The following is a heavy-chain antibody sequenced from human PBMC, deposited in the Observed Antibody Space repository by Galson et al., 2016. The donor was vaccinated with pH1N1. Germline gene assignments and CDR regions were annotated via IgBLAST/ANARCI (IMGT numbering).Heavy chain of an antibody. V-gene: IGHV3-23*01. D-gene: IGHD2-21*02. J-gene: IGHJ4*02. CDR3: PKDSCYPPLLNYFFHY. CDR2: ISGSGSST. Sequence: SLRLSCAASGFTFSSYAMSWVRQAPGKGLEWASGISGSGSSTYYADSVKGRFTISRDKSKNTLHLQLDSPRAEDTAIYFCPKDSCYPPLLNYFFHYWGQGALVTVSS. CDR1: GFTFSSYA.